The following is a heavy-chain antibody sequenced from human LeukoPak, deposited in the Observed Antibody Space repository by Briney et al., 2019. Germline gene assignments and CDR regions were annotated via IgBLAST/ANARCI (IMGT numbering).Heavy chain of an antibody. CDR1: GYTFTTYY. V-gene: IGHV1-46*01. CDR3: ARSSDGDYGDSYYFDY. J-gene: IGHJ4*02. Sequence: ASVKVSCKASGYTFTTYYMHWVRQAPGQGLEWMGIINPSGGSTSYAQKFEGRVTMTRDTSTSTVYMELSSLRSEDTAVYYCARSSDGDYGDSYYFDYWGQGTLVTVSS. D-gene: IGHD4-17*01. CDR2: INPSGGST.